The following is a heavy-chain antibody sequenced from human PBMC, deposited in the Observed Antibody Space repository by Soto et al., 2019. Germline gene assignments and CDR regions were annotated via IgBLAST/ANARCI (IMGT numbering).Heavy chain of an antibody. J-gene: IGHJ5*01. V-gene: IGHV3-43*01. D-gene: IGHD3-10*01. CDR1: GFTFDDYA. Sequence: EVHLVESGGVVVQPGGSLRLSCAASGFTFDDYAMHWVRQAPGRRLQWVSLITSDGTGTYYADSLKGRFTVSRDNKKDALYLQMYNRKPDDTALYYCVKEAYGGGHNWFDSWGQGTLVIVSS. CDR2: ITSDGTGT. CDR3: VKEAYGGGHNWFDS.